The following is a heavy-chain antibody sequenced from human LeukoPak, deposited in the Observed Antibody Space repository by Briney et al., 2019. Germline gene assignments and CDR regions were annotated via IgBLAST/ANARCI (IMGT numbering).Heavy chain of an antibody. CDR1: GFTFSSYS. D-gene: IGHD3-9*01. CDR2: ISSSSSYI. Sequence: GGSLRLSCAASGFTFSSYSMNWVRQAPGKGLEWVSSISSSSSYIYYADSVKGRFTISGDNAKNSLYLQMNSLRAEDTAVYYCARPLDWSLRVWFDPWGQGTLVTVSS. V-gene: IGHV3-21*01. CDR3: ARPLDWSLRVWFDP. J-gene: IGHJ5*02.